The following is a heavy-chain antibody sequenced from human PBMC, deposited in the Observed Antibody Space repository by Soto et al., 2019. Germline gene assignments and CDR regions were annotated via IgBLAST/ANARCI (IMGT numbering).Heavy chain of an antibody. CDR1: GFTFSSFS. Sequence: GGSLRLSCAASGFTFSSFSMDWVRHAPGQGLEWVSSISSRGTYVYYADSVKGRFTVSKDNANNVLFLQMNSLRAEDTAVYYCARQVPYSSHRMDVWGQGTTVTVSS. D-gene: IGHD3-22*01. CDR3: ARQVPYSSHRMDV. V-gene: IGHV3-21*06. J-gene: IGHJ6*02. CDR2: ISSRGTYV.